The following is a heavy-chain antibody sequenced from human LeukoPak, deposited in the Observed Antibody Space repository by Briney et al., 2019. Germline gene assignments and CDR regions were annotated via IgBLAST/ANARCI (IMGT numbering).Heavy chain of an antibody. CDR1: GFSFSSYA. V-gene: IGHV3-23*01. CDR3: AKSGYNRFDY. D-gene: IGHD5-24*01. Sequence: GGSLRLSCAASGFSFSSYAMSWVRQAPGKGLEWVSSFSGSGGSTYYADSVKGRFTISRDNSKNTLYLQMISLKAEDTAVYYCAKSGYNRFDYWGQGTLVTVSS. CDR2: FSGSGGST. J-gene: IGHJ4*02.